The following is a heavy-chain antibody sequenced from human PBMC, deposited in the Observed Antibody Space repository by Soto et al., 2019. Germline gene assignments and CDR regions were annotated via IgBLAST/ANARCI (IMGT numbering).Heavy chain of an antibody. D-gene: IGHD2-21*02. V-gene: IGHV4-59*01. CDR2: IHHSGGT. CDR1: GDSIRTLCY. Sequence: QVQLQESGPGLVKPSETLSLTCTVSGDSIRTLCYWSWIRQTPGKGLEWLGHIHHSGGTSYNPSLKSLVAISVDTSKNQFSRKVDSVTAAHTAVYYCARGLLAYCGGDCALFDSWGQGIMVTVSS. J-gene: IGHJ4*02. CDR3: ARGLLAYCGGDCALFDS.